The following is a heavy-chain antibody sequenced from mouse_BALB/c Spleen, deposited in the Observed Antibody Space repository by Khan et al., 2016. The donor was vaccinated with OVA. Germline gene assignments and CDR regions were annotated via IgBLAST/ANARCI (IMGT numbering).Heavy chain of an antibody. CDR2: ISTGGHYT. Sequence: VQLKESGGDVVKPGGSLKLSCAASGFTFSTYGMSWVRQTPDKRLEWVATISTGGHYTYYSDTVKGRFTISRDNAKNTLYLQMSSLKSEDTAMFYCARRAYYYDSEGFAYWGQGTLVTVSA. V-gene: IGHV5-6*01. D-gene: IGHD1-1*01. CDR3: ARRAYYYDSEGFAY. CDR1: GFTFSTYG. J-gene: IGHJ3*01.